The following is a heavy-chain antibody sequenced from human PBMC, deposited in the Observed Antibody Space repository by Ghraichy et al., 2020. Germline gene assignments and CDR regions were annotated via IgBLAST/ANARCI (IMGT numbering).Heavy chain of an antibody. J-gene: IGHJ6*03. CDR1: GFLFSDHY. V-gene: IGHV3-11*04. CDR2: ISGGSSSI. CDR3: ASPYYQDNSARDYYFYHIIDV. D-gene: IGHD6-19*01. Sequence: GESLNISCTASGFLFSDHYMGWIRQPPGKGLEWISYISGGSSSIYYADSVKGRFTISRDNAKKSLYLQMSSLRDEDTAVYYCASPYYQDNSARDYYFYHIIDVWGKGTTVTVSS.